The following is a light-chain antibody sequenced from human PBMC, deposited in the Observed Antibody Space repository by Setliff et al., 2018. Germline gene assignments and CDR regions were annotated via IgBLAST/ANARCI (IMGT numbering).Light chain of an antibody. CDR1: SSDVGGYNY. Sequence: SALTQPASVSGSPGQWITISCSGASSDVGGYNYVSWYQQHPGKAPKLMIYDVTNRPSGIPNRFSGSKSGNTASLTISGLQAEDDADYYCSSYTTSGTYVFGTGTKVTVL. V-gene: IGLV2-14*03. CDR3: SSYTTSGTYV. J-gene: IGLJ1*01. CDR2: DVT.